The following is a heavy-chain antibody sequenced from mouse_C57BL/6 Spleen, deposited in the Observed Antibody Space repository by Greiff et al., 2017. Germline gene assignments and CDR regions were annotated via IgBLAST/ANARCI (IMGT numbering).Heavy chain of an antibody. CDR1: GYAFSSSW. CDR3: ATDTRGSSGYWFAY. J-gene: IGHJ3*01. Sequence: QVQLQQSGPELVKPGASVKISCKASGYAFSSSWMNWVKQRPGKGLEWIGRIYPGDGETNYNGKFTGKATLTADKSSSTAYMQLSSLTSEDSAVYFCATDTRGSSGYWFAYWGQGTLVTVSA. CDR2: IYPGDGET. V-gene: IGHV1-82*01. D-gene: IGHD3-2*02.